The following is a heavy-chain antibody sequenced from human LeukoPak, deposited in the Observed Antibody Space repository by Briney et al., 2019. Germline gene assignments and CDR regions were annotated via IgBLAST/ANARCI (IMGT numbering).Heavy chain of an antibody. CDR3: AGSTSWYYFDY. Sequence: GGSLRLSCAASGFTFSSYAMSWVRQAPGKGLEWASAISGSGGSTYYADSVKGRFTISRDNSKNTLYLQMNSLRAEDTAVYYCAGSTSWYYFDYWGQGTLVTVSS. V-gene: IGHV3-23*01. CDR1: GFTFSSYA. D-gene: IGHD2-2*01. J-gene: IGHJ4*02. CDR2: ISGSGGST.